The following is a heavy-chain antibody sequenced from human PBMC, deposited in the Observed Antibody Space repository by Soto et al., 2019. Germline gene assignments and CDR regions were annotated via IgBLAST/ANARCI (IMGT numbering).Heavy chain of an antibody. CDR3: ARVAPSGGSVTRFDP. J-gene: IGHJ5*02. CDR2: INAGNGNT. Sequence: ASLKVSCKAFGYTFTAYNIHWLRQAPGQGLEWMGWINAGNGNTRSSRKFQGRVIITRDTSATTAYLEVDSLRSEDTAIYYCARVAPSGGSVTRFDPWGQGTLVTVSS. CDR1: GYTFTAYN. D-gene: IGHD2-21*02. V-gene: IGHV1-3*01.